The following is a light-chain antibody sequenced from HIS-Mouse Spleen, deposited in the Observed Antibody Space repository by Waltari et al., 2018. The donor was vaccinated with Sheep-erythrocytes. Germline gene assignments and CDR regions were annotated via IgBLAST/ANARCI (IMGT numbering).Light chain of an antibody. V-gene: IGLV1-40*01. CDR1: SSNIGAGYD. Sequence: QSVLTQPPSVSGAPGQRVTISCTGSSSNIGAGYDVHWYQQLPGTAPKLLIYGTRTRPSGFPDRFSGSKSGTSASLAITGLQAEDEADYYCQSYDSSLSGWVFGGGTKLTVL. CDR2: GTR. J-gene: IGLJ3*02. CDR3: QSYDSSLSGWV.